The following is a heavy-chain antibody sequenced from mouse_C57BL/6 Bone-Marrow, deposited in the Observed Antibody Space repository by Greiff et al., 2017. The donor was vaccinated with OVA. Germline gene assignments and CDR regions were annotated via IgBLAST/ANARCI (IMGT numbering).Heavy chain of an antibody. CDR2: IRNKANNHAT. Sequence: EVKVEESGGGLVQPGGSMKLSCAASGFTFSDAWMDWVRQSPEKGLEWVAEIRNKANNHATYYAESVKGRFTISRDDSKSSVYLQMNSLRAEDTGIYYCTRGGGWLLRFYAMDYWGQGTSVTVSS. CDR1: GFTFSDAW. J-gene: IGHJ4*01. D-gene: IGHD2-3*01. V-gene: IGHV6-6*01. CDR3: TRGGGWLLRFYAMDY.